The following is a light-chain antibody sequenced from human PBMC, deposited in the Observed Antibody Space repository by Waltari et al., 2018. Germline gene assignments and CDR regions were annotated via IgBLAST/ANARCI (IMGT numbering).Light chain of an antibody. J-gene: IGLJ3*02. CDR3: ASYTVISTVM. V-gene: IGLV2-14*03. Sequence: QSALTQPASVSGSPGQSITIPCTGTASDVGTFTYVSWYQQHPGKAPNLLIFDVSSRYSGVSDRCSGSKSGNTASLTISGLQPEDEAEYYCASYTVISTVMFGGGTMLTVL. CDR1: ASDVGTFTY. CDR2: DVS.